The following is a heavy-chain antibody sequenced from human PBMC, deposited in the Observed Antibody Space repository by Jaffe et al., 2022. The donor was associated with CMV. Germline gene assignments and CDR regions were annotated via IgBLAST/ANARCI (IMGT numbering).Heavy chain of an antibody. D-gene: IGHD6-19*01. Sequence: QVQLQESGPGLVKPSETLSLTCTVSGGSISSYYWSWIRQPPGKGLEWIGYIYSSGSTNYNPSLKSRVTISVDTSKNQFSLKLSSVIAADTAVYHCARSPRSSGWYYFDYWGQGTLVTVSS. CDR3: ARSPRSSGWYYFDY. CDR1: GGSISSYY. J-gene: IGHJ4*02. V-gene: IGHV4-59*01. CDR2: IYSSGST.